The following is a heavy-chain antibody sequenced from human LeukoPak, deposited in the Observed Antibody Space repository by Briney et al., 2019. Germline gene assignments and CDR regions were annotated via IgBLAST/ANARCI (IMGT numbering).Heavy chain of an antibody. J-gene: IGHJ3*02. CDR2: MNPNSGNT. V-gene: IGHV1-8*01. Sequence: ASVKVSRKASGYTFTSYEIKWVRQATGQGLEWMGWMNPNSGNTGYAQKFEGRVTMTRNTSISTAYMELSRLRSEDTAVYYCARGSLGATPFDIWGQGTMVTVSS. CDR3: ARGSLGATPFDI. D-gene: IGHD1-26*01. CDR1: GYTFTSYE.